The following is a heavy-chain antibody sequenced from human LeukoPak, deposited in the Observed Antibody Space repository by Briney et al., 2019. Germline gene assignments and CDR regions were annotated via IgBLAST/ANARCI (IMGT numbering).Heavy chain of an antibody. V-gene: IGHV4-59*01. CDR1: GGSISSYY. Sequence: SETLSLTCTVSGGSISSYYWSWIRQPPGKGLEWIGYIYYSGSTNYNPSLKSRVTISVDTSKNQFSLKLSSVTAADTAVYYCARYDGGPAHEDYFDYWGQGTLVTVSS. D-gene: IGHD3-16*01. CDR2: IYYSGST. J-gene: IGHJ4*02. CDR3: ARYDGGPAHEDYFDY.